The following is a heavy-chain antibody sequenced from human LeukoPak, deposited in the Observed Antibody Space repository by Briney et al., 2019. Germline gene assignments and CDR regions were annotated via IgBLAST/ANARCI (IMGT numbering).Heavy chain of an antibody. CDR2: ILGSVGST. J-gene: IGHJ4*02. CDR1: GFTFSNYA. V-gene: IGHV3-23*01. CDR3: AKWGDYDVLTGYYVPDY. Sequence: GGSLRLSCAASGFTFSNYAMSWVRQAPGKGLEWVSAILGSVGSTYYADSVKGRFTVSRDNSKSTLYLQMNSLRAEDTALYYCAKWGDYDVLTGYYVPDYWGQGPLVTVPS. D-gene: IGHD3-9*01.